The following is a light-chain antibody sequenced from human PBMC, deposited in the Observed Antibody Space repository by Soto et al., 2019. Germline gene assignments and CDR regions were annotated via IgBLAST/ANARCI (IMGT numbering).Light chain of an antibody. CDR1: QSVTSSY. Sequence: EIVLTQSPGTLSLSPGERATLSCRASQSVTSSYLAWYQQKPGQAPKLLIYGASSRATGFPDRFSGSGSGTNFTLTISRLEPEDFAVYYCQQYGSTPETFGQGTKVEI. CDR3: QQYGSTPET. CDR2: GAS. V-gene: IGKV3-20*01. J-gene: IGKJ1*01.